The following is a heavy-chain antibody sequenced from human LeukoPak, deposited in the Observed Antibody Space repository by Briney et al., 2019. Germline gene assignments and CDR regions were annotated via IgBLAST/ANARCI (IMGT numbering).Heavy chain of an antibody. CDR3: ARASRGTFGYMDV. CDR2: INHSGST. CDR1: GGSFSGYY. D-gene: IGHD2-2*01. V-gene: IGHV4-34*01. Sequence: SETLSLTCALYGGSFSGYYWSWIRQPPGKGLEWIGEINHSGSTNYNPSLKSRVTISVDTSKNQFSLKLSSVTAADTAVYYCARASRGTFGYMDVWGKGTTVTVSS. J-gene: IGHJ6*03.